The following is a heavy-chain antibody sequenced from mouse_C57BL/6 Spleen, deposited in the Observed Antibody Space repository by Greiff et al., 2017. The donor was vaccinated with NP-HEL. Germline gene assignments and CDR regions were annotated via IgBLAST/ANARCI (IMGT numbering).Heavy chain of an antibody. D-gene: IGHD2-4*01. CDR2: IYPGDGDT. CDR3: ARGYYDYGWFAY. CDR1: GYSFSSYW. J-gene: IGHJ3*01. V-gene: IGHV1-80*01. Sequence: VKLQESGAELVKPGASVKISCKASGYSFSSYWMNWVKQRPGKGLEWIGQIYPGDGDTNYNGKFKGKATLTADKSSSTAYMQLSSLTSEDSAVYFCARGYYDYGWFAYWGQGTLVTVSA.